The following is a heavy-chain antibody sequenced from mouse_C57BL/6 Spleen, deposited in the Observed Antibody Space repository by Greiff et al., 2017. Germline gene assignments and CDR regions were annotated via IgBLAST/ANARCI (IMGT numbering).Heavy chain of an antibody. V-gene: IGHV1-59*01. Sequence: QVQLQQPGAELVRPGTSVKLSCKASGYTFTSYWMHWVKQRPGQGLEWIGVIDPSDSYTNYNQKFKGKATLTVDTSSSTAYMQLSSLTSEDSAVYYCTPGGTEFTYWGQGTLVTVSA. CDR1: GYTFTSYW. CDR2: IDPSDSYT. CDR3: TPGGTEFTY. D-gene: IGHD3-3*01. J-gene: IGHJ3*01.